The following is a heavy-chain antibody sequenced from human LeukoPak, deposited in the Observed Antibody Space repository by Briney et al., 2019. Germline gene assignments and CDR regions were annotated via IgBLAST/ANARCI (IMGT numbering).Heavy chain of an antibody. J-gene: IGHJ4*02. D-gene: IGHD2-15*01. CDR3: ARPGLYCSGGSCYPFEN. CDR1: GFTFSSSW. V-gene: IGHV3-7*03. CDR2: IKQDGRET. Sequence: PGGSLRLSCVAPGFTFSSSWMTWVRQAPGKGLEWVANIKQDGRETYYVDSVQGRFTISRDNAKNSLYLQMNSLRVEDTAIYYCARPGLYCSGGSCYPFENWGQGNLVTVSS.